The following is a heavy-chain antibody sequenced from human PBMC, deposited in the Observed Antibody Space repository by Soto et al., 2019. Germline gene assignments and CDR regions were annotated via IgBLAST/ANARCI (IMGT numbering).Heavy chain of an antibody. CDR2: IYYSGST. J-gene: IGHJ4*02. V-gene: IGHV4-39*01. CDR1: GGSISSSSYY. CDR3: AARSLLFRPMRQANFDY. Sequence: QLQLQESGPGLVKPSETLSLTCTVSGGSISSSSYYWGWIRQPPGKGLEWIGSIYYSGSTYYNPALKSRVTISVDTSKNQFSLKLSSVTAADTAVYYCAARSLLFRPMRQANFDYWGQGTLVTVSS. D-gene: IGHD5-12*01.